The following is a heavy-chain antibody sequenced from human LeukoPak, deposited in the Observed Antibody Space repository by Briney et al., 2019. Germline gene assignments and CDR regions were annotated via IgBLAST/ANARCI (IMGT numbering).Heavy chain of an antibody. CDR3: ARSYQSYYYYGMDV. Sequence: SETLSLTCTVSGGSISSGGYYWSWIRQHPGKGLEWIGYIYYSGSTYYNPSLKSRFTISVDTSKNQFSLKLSSVTAADTAVYYCARSYQSYYYYGMDVWGQGTTVTVSS. D-gene: IGHD2-2*01. V-gene: IGHV4-31*03. J-gene: IGHJ6*02. CDR2: IYYSGST. CDR1: GGSISSGGYY.